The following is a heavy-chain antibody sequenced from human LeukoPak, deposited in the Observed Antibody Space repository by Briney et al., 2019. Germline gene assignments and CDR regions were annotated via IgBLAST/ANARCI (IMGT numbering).Heavy chain of an antibody. J-gene: IGHJ4*02. D-gene: IGHD1-26*01. Sequence: GRSLRLSCTASGFTFGDYAMSWVRQAPGKGLEWVGFIRSEAYGGTTEYAASVKGRFTISRDDSKSIAYLQMNSLKTEDTAVYYCTSVGAGAFDYWGQGTLVTVSS. CDR2: IRSEAYGGTT. CDR3: TSVGAGAFDY. V-gene: IGHV3-49*04. CDR1: GFTFGDYA.